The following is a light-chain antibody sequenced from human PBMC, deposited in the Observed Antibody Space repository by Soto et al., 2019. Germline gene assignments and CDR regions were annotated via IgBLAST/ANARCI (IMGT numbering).Light chain of an antibody. V-gene: IGKV3-20*01. J-gene: IGKJ5*01. CDR1: QSVSSN. CDR3: QQYGSSWT. CDR2: GAS. Sequence: EIVMTQSPATLSVSPGERATLSCRASQSVSSNLAWYQQKPGQAPSLLIYGASSRATGIPDRFSGSGSGTDFTLTISRLEPEDFAVYYCQQYGSSWTFGQGTRLEIK.